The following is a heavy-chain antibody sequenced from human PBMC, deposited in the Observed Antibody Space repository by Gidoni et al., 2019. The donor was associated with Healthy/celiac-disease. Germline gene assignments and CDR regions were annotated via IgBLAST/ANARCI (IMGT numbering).Heavy chain of an antibody. V-gene: IGHV3-11*01. J-gene: IGHJ4*02. CDR2: ISSSGSTK. CDR1: GFTFRDYD. D-gene: IGHD1-7*01. Sequence: QVQLVESGGGLVKPGGSLRLSCAASGFTFRDYDMRWIRQAPGKGLEWVSYISSSGSTKYYADAVKGLFIITRDNAKTSLYLQISSLRAEDTAEYCWALTGNWNCLDYWGQGTLVTVSS. CDR3: ALTGNWNCLDY.